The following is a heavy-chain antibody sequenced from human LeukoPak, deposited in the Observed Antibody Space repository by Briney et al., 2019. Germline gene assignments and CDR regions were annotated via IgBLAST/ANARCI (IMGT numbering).Heavy chain of an antibody. V-gene: IGHV3-30*18. Sequence: PGRSLRLSCAASGFTFSSYGMHWVRQAPGKGLEWVAVISYDGSSKYYADSVKGRFTISRDNSKNTLYLQMNSLRAEDTAVYYCAKAPTTGTTSTLYYYWGQGTLVTVSS. CDR2: ISYDGSSK. CDR3: AKAPTTGTTSTLYYY. CDR1: GFTFSSYG. D-gene: IGHD1-1*01. J-gene: IGHJ4*02.